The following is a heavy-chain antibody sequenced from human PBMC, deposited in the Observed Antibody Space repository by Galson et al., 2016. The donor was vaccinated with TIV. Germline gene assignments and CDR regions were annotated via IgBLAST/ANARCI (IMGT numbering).Heavy chain of an antibody. J-gene: IGHJ6*02. CDR1: GFTFSSYA. Sequence: SLRLSCAASGFTFSSYAMSWVRQAPGKGLEWVSAISVSGGSTYYAASVKGRFTISKDNSKKTGYMQMNSLRAEDTAVYYCAKVPSSGFYYYYGMDVWGQGTTVTVSS. D-gene: IGHD3-22*01. CDR2: ISVSGGST. V-gene: IGHV3-23*01. CDR3: AKVPSSGFYYYYGMDV.